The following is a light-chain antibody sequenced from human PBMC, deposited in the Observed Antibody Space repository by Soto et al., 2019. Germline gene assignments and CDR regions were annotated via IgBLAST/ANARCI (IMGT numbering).Light chain of an antibody. CDR1: QSISSW. V-gene: IGKV1-5*01. CDR3: QQYNSYSPWT. Sequence: DIQMTRSPSTLSASVGDRVTITCRASQSISSWLAWYQQKPGKAPKLLIYDASSLESGVPSRFSGSGSGTEFTLTISSLQPDDFATLYCQQYNSYSPWTFGQGTKVEIK. CDR2: DAS. J-gene: IGKJ1*01.